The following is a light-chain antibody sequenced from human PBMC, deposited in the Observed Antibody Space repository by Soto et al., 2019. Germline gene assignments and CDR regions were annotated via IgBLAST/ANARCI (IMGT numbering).Light chain of an antibody. Sequence: QSVLTQPPSASGTPGQRVTISCSGSTSNIGSNYVYWYQQFPGMAPKLLIFGNNQRPSGVPDRFSGSKSGTSASLAISGLRSDDEADYYCAASDDSLSGVVFGGGTKLTVL. CDR1: TSNIGSNY. V-gene: IGLV1-47*01. CDR2: GNN. J-gene: IGLJ2*01. CDR3: AASDDSLSGVV.